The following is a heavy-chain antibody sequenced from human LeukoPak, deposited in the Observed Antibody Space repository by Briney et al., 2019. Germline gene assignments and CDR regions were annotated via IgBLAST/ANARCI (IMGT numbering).Heavy chain of an antibody. Sequence: RGSLRLSCAASGFTFSRYWIHWVRQAPGKGLEWVSRINPDGSTTTYADSVKGRFTISRDNAKNTVYLQMNSLRAEDTALYYCAKDMDNWNEGAPTLDYWGQGTLVTVSS. V-gene: IGHV3-74*01. CDR1: GFTFSRYW. J-gene: IGHJ4*02. CDR3: AKDMDNWNEGAPTLDY. CDR2: INPDGSTT. D-gene: IGHD1-1*01.